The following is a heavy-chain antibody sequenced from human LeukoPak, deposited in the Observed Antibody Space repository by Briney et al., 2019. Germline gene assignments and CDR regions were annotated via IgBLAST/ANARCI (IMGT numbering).Heavy chain of an antibody. CDR1: GGSISNYY. CDR3: ARAGPIRYCSGGSCCSTFDY. Sequence: NPSETLSLTCTISGGSISNYYWSWIRQHPGKGLEWIGYIYYSGSTYYNPSLKSRVTISVDTSKNQFSLKLSSVTAADTAVYYCARAGPIRYCSGGSCCSTFDYWGQGTLVTVSS. CDR2: IYYSGST. V-gene: IGHV4-59*06. J-gene: IGHJ4*02. D-gene: IGHD2-15*01.